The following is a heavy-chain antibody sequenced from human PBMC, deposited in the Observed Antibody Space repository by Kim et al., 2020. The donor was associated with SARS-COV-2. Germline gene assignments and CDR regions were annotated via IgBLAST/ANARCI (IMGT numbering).Heavy chain of an antibody. CDR2: ISSSSSYI. J-gene: IGHJ6*02. D-gene: IGHD3-10*01. V-gene: IGHV3-21*01. CDR3: ARDPGQLWFGESPGGSYYGMDV. Sequence: GGSLRLSCAASGFTFSSYSMNWVRQAPGKGLEWVSSISSSSSYIYYADSVKGRFTISRDNAKNSLYLQMNSLRAEDTAVYYCARDPGQLWFGESPGGSYYGMDVWGQGTTVTVSS. CDR1: GFTFSSYS.